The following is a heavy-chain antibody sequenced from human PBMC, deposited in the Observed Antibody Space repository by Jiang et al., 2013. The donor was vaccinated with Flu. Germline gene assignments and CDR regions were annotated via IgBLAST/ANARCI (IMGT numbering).Heavy chain of an antibody. D-gene: IGHD2-15*01. CDR1: GGTFSSYA. Sequence: GAEVKKPGSSVKVSCKASGGTFSSYAISWVRQAPGQGLEWMGRIIPILGIANYAQKFQGRVTITADKSTSTAYMELSSLRSEDTAVYYCAGLGYCSGGSCYEYFQHWGQGTLVTVSS. CDR3: AGLGYCSGGSCYEYFQH. V-gene: IGHV1-69*04. CDR2: IIPILGIA. J-gene: IGHJ1*01.